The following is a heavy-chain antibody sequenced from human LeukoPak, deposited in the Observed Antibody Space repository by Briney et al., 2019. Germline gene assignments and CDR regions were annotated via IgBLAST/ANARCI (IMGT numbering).Heavy chain of an antibody. CDR3: TRGWYYYDSSGYLPDDY. Sequence: GGSLRLSCTASGFTFCDYAMSWVRQALGKGLEWVGFIRSKAYGGTTEYAASVKGRFTISRDDSKSIAYLQMNSLKTEDTAVYYCTRGWYYYDSSGYLPDDYWGQGTLVTVSS. V-gene: IGHV3-49*04. CDR2: IRSKAYGGTT. D-gene: IGHD3-22*01. CDR1: GFTFCDYA. J-gene: IGHJ4*02.